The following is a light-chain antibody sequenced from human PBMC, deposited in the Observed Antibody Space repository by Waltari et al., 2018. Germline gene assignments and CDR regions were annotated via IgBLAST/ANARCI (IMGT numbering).Light chain of an antibody. CDR2: DTS. Sequence: EIVLTQSPATLSLSPGERATLSCRASQSINGYLAWYQQKPGQAPRLLIYDTSNRATGIPARFSGSGSGTDFTLTISSLQAEDVAVYYCQQYYSPPFTFGPGTKVEIK. CDR3: QQYYSPPFT. CDR1: QSINGY. V-gene: IGKV3-11*01. J-gene: IGKJ3*01.